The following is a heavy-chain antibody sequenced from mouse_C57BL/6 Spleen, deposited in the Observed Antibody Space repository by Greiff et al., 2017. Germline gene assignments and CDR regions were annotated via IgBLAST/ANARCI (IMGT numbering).Heavy chain of an antibody. D-gene: IGHD2-2*01. CDR1: GFTFSDYY. CDR2: ISNGGGST. CDR3: ARLYYGYDDAMDY. Sequence: EVKLMESGGGLVQPGGSLKLSCAASGFTFSDYYMYWVRQTPEKRLEWVAYISNGGGSTYYPATVKGRFTISRDNSKNTLYLQMSRLKYEDTAMYYCARLYYGYDDAMDYWGQGTSGTVSS. J-gene: IGHJ4*01. V-gene: IGHV5-12*01.